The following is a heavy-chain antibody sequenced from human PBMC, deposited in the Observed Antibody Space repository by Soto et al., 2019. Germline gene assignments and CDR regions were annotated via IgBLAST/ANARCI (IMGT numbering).Heavy chain of an antibody. J-gene: IGHJ5*02. CDR3: ARDPAPAGTDWFDP. Sequence: PGGSLRLSCAASGFTFSSYSMNWVRQAPGKGLEWVSSISSSSSYIYYADSVKGRFTISRDNAKNSLYLQMNSLRAEDTAVYYCARDPAPAGTDWFDPWGQGTLVTVSS. CDR1: GFTFSSYS. CDR2: ISSSSSYI. D-gene: IGHD6-13*01. V-gene: IGHV3-21*01.